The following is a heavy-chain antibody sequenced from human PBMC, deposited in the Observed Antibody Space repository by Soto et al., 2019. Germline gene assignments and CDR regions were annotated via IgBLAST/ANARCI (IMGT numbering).Heavy chain of an antibody. CDR1: GGSISSGDYY. D-gene: IGHD3-10*01. J-gene: IGHJ4*02. CDR3: ARHYNSGSYPLDC. Sequence: SETLSLTCTVSGGSISSGDYYWSWIRQPPGRGLEYIGHIHYSGSTNYNPSLKSRVTMSVDASRNQFSLKLNSVTAADTAVYFCARHYNSGSYPLDCWGQGTLVTVSS. CDR2: IHYSGST. V-gene: IGHV4-61*08.